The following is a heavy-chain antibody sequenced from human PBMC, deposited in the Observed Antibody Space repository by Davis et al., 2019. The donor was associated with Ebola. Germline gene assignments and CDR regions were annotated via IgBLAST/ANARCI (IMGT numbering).Heavy chain of an antibody. J-gene: IGHJ6*02. CDR1: GFTFSNYW. D-gene: IGHD5-24*01. CDR3: ARDLEMSTIPSYGMDV. V-gene: IGHV3-7*03. CDR2: IKEDGSEK. Sequence: GESLKISCAASGFTFSNYWMSWVRQTPGKGLEWVANIKEDGSEKYYVDSVKGRFTISRDNAKNSLYLQMNSLRVEDTAVYYCARDLEMSTIPSYGMDVWGQGTTVTVSS.